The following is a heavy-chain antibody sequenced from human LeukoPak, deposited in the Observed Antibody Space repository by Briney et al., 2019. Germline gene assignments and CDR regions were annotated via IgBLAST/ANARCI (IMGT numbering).Heavy chain of an antibody. Sequence: SETLSLTCTVSGGSISSYYWSWIRQPPGKGLEWIGYIYYSGSTNYNPSLKSRVTISVDTSKNQFSLKLSSVTAADTAVYYCAMSVKKRYYFDYWGQGTLVTVSS. D-gene: IGHD4-11*01. CDR2: IYYSGST. CDR1: GGSISSYY. J-gene: IGHJ4*02. CDR3: AMSVKKRYYFDY. V-gene: IGHV4-59*08.